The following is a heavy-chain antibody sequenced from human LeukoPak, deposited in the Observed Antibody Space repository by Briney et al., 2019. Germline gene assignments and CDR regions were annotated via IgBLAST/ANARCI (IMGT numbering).Heavy chain of an antibody. Sequence: PGGSLRLSCAASGFTFSDYWMHWVRQAPGEGLEWVSSISVSGGGTYYADSVKGRFIISRDNSKNTLHLQMNSLRAEDTAIYYCAKDRFTGYWGQGTLVTVSS. J-gene: IGHJ4*02. CDR3: AKDRFTGY. V-gene: IGHV3-23*01. CDR2: ISVSGGGT. CDR1: GFTFSDYW. D-gene: IGHD1-14*01.